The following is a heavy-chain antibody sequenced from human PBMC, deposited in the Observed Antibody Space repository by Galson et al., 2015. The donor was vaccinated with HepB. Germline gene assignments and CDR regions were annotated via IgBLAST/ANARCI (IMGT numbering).Heavy chain of an antibody. J-gene: IGHJ3*02. D-gene: IGHD3-22*01. CDR3: ARDADYYDSSGYYYDAFDI. V-gene: IGHV4-59*01. Sequence: SETLSLTCTVSGGSISSYYWSWIRQPPGKGLEWIGYIYYSGSTNYNPSLKSRVTISVDTSKNQFSLKLSSVTAADTAVYYCARDADYYDSSGYYYDAFDIWGQGTMVTVSS. CDR1: GGSISSYY. CDR2: IYYSGST.